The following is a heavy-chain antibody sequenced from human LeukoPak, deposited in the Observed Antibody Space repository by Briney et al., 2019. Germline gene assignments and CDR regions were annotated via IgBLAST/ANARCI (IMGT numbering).Heavy chain of an antibody. CDR1: GGSFSGYY. V-gene: IGHV4-34*01. CDR2: IHYSGST. CDR3: ARRDYIITYFFDN. J-gene: IGHJ4*02. D-gene: IGHD4-17*01. Sequence: SETLSLTCAVYGGSFSGYYWSWIRQPPGMGLEWIGNIHYSGSTNYNPSVKSRVTISIDTSKNQFSLELSSLTAADTAVYYCARRDYIITYFFDNWGQGTLVTVSS.